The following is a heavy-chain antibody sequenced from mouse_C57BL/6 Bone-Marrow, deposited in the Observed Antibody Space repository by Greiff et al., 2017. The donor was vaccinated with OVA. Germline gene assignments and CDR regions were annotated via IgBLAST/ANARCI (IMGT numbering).Heavy chain of an antibody. CDR3: VRQGYGHLDY. CDR1: GFSFNTYA. CDR2: IRSKSNNYAT. Sequence: EVKLQESGGGLVQPKGSLKLSCAASGFSFNTYAMNWVRQAPGKGLEWVARIRSKSNNYATYYADSVKDRFTISRDDSESMLYLQMNNLKTEDTAMYYCVRQGYGHLDYWGQGTTLTVSS. D-gene: IGHD1-1*01. V-gene: IGHV10-1*01. J-gene: IGHJ2*01.